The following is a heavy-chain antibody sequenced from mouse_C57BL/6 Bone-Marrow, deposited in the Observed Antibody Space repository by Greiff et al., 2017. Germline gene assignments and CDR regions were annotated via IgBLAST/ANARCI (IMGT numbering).Heavy chain of an antibody. J-gene: IGHJ2*03. CDR3: TTGGNHSYFGY. D-gene: IGHD2-1*01. V-gene: IGHV14-4*01. CDR2: IDTGNGDT. Sequence: VQLLQSGAELVRPGASLKLSCTASGFTFKDYYMYWVQQRPEQGLEWVGCIDTGNGDTEYASTFQGQGTITTDTATNTAYLQLSRLTSEDTAVYYCTTGGNHSYFGYWDRGTSITVTA. CDR1: GFTFKDYY.